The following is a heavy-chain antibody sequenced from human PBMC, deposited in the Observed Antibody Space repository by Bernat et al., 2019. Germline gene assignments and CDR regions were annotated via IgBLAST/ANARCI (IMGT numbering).Heavy chain of an antibody. J-gene: IGHJ4*02. CDR1: GYTFTHHG. D-gene: IGHD6-19*01. Sequence: QVQLVQSGTEVKKPGASVRVSCTTSGYTFTHHGIGWVRQAPGQGLEWLGWISGYNGDTIYAQRLQGRVTMTTYTPTNTAYMELTSLRPDDTAVYYCARDPSNTSGWYAYFDSWGQGTLVTVSS. CDR2: ISGYNGDT. CDR3: ARDPSNTSGWYAYFDS. V-gene: IGHV1-18*01.